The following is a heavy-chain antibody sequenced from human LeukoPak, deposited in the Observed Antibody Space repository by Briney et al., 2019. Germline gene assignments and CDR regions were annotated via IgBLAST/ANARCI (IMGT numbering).Heavy chain of an antibody. CDR3: ARRRDSIDY. Sequence: GGSLSLSCAAYGFTLSDYYISWIRQAPGKGLEWASYSSSSGSTIYYADSVKGRFAISRDNAKNSLYLQMNSLRAEDTAVYYCARRRDSIDYWGQGTLVTVSS. D-gene: IGHD2-15*01. CDR2: SSSSGSTI. CDR1: GFTLSDYY. V-gene: IGHV3-11*01. J-gene: IGHJ4*02.